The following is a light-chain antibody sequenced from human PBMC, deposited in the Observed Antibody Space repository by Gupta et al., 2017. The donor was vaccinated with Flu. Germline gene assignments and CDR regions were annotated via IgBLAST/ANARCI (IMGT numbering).Light chain of an antibody. Sequence: DIQTTQSPFTLSASVGDRVTITCRASQSISSWLAWYQQKPGKAPKLLIYKASSLESGVPSRFSGSGSGTEFTLTISGLQPDDFATYYCQQYNSYRTFGQGTKVEIK. V-gene: IGKV1-5*03. CDR1: QSISSW. J-gene: IGKJ1*01. CDR2: KAS. CDR3: QQYNSYRT.